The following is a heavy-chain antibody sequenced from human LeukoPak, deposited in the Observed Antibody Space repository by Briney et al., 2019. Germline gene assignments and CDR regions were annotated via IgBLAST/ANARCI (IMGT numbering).Heavy chain of an antibody. CDR3: ARRTLTGSFDY. CDR1: GGSISSGSYY. Sequence: SETLSLTCTVSGGSISSGSYYWSWIRQPAGKGLEWIGRIYTSGSTNYNPSLKSRVTISVDTSKNQFSLKLSSVTAADTAVYYCARRTLTGSFDYWGQGTLVTVSS. J-gene: IGHJ4*02. D-gene: IGHD7-27*01. V-gene: IGHV4-61*02. CDR2: IYTSGST.